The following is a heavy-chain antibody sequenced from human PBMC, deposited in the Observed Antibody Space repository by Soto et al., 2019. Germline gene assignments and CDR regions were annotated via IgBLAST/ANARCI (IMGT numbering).Heavy chain of an antibody. D-gene: IGHD5-18*01. CDR3: ATPIRDVDTAMVRAFDI. CDR1: GGTFSSYA. J-gene: IGHJ3*02. V-gene: IGHV1-69*13. Sequence: ASVKVSCKASGGTFSSYAISWVRQAPGQGLEWMGGIIPIFGTANYAQKFQGRVTITADESTSTAYMELSSLRSEDTAVYYCATPIRDVDTAMVRAFDIWGQGTMVTVSS. CDR2: IIPIFGTA.